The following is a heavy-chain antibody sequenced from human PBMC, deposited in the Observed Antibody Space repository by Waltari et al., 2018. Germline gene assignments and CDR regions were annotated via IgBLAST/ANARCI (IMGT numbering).Heavy chain of an antibody. CDR2: INGDGYGI. D-gene: IGHD5-18*01. Sequence: EVQLLEAGGDLVQPGGSLRLSCAASVFPFSDSWVTWVRQAPGKGLVWVARINGDGYGITYSDAVQGRFTISRDNTKNTVYLQLNSLRADDTAVYYCARKGGRGYTYGPFYFDSWGRGTLVTVSS. V-gene: IGHV3-74*01. CDR3: ARKGGRGYTYGPFYFDS. J-gene: IGHJ4*02. CDR1: VFPFSDSW.